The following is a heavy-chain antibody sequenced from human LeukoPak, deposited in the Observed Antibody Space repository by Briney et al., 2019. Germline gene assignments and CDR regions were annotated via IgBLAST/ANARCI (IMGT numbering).Heavy chain of an antibody. Sequence: SETLSLTCTLSGGSISSYYWSCVRQPPGKGLEWIGYIYYSGSTNYNPSLKSRATISVDTSKNQFSLKLSSVTAADTAVYYCARLNFLTAVDTAMAILDYWGQGTLVTVSS. CDR3: ARLNFLTAVDTAMAILDY. V-gene: IGHV4-59*08. D-gene: IGHD5-18*01. J-gene: IGHJ4*02. CDR2: IYYSGST. CDR1: GGSISSYY.